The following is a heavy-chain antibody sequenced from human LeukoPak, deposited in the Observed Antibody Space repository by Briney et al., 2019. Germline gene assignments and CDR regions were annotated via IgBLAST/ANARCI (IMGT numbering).Heavy chain of an antibody. J-gene: IGHJ4*02. CDR2: IYPGDSDT. CDR1: GYSFTSYW. D-gene: IGHD6-13*01. Sequence: GESLQISCKGSGYSFTSYWIGCVRQVHGKGLEGMGIIYPGDSDTRYSPSFQGQVTISADKSISTAYLQWSSLKASDTAMYYCARSNKQQLVPFDYWGQGTLVTVSS. CDR3: ARSNKQQLVPFDY. V-gene: IGHV5-51*01.